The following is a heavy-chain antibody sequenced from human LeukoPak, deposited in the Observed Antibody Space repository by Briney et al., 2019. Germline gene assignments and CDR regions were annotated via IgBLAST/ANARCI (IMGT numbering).Heavy chain of an antibody. J-gene: IGHJ4*02. V-gene: IGHV3-53*01. Sequence: PGGSLRLSCAASGFTVSNYYMSWVRQAPGKGLEWVSVFYSGGGTYYADSVKGRFTVSRDNSKNTPYLQMNSLRAEDTAVYYCARGYSSGWYGGYWGQGTLVTVSS. CDR3: ARGYSSGWYGGY. CDR1: GFTVSNYY. D-gene: IGHD6-19*01. CDR2: FYSGGGT.